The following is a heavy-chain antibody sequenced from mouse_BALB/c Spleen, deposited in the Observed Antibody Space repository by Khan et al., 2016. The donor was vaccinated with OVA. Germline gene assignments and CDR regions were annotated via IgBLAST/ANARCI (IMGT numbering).Heavy chain of an antibody. D-gene: IGHD1-1*01. CDR1: GYSITRDYA. V-gene: IGHV3-2*02. CDR3: ARKNYYGYAMDY. Sequence: EVQLVESGPGLVKPSQSLSLTCTVTGYSITRDYAWDWIRQFPGNKLEWMGYISYGGSPSYNPSLKSRISITRDTSKTQFFLQLNSVTTEDTATYYCARKNYYGYAMDYWGQGTSVTVSS. J-gene: IGHJ4*01. CDR2: ISYGGSP.